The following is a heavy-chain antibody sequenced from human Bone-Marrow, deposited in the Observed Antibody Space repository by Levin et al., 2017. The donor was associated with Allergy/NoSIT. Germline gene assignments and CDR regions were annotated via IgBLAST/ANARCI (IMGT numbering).Heavy chain of an antibody. CDR3: ARDFDGTKGTKSNWFDP. Sequence: GGSLRLSCAASGFTFSTYTMNWVRQAPGKGLEWVSSIGGGGSYIYYADSVKGRFTISRDNPKNSLYLQMNSLRAEDTAVYYCARDFDGTKGTKSNWFDPWGQGTLVTVSS. CDR2: IGGGGSYI. V-gene: IGHV3-21*01. J-gene: IGHJ5*02. CDR1: GFTFSTYT. D-gene: IGHD4-11*01.